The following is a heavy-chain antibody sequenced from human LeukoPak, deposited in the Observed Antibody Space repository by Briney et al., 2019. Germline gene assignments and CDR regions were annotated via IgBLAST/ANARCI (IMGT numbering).Heavy chain of an antibody. CDR2: ISCSSSTM. Sequence: GGSLRLSCAASGITFSTFAMNRVRQAPGKGLEWVSHISCSSSTMWYADSVQGRSTISRDNAKNSLYLQMNSLRDEDTAVYYCARVRPGFYFDYWGQGTLVTVSS. J-gene: IGHJ4*02. CDR3: ARVRPGFYFDY. D-gene: IGHD3-10*01. CDR1: GITFSTFA. V-gene: IGHV3-48*02.